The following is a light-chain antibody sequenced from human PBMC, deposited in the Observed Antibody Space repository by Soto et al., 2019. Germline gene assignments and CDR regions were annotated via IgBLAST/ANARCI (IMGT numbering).Light chain of an antibody. CDR3: QQYNNWPPWT. CDR1: QSVSSN. Sequence: EIVMPQSPATLSVSPGERATLSCRASQSVSSNLAWYQQKPVQAPRLLIYGASTRATGITARFSGSGSGTDFTLTISSLQSEDFAVYYCQQYNNWPPWTFGPGTKVDIK. J-gene: IGKJ3*01. V-gene: IGKV3-15*01. CDR2: GAS.